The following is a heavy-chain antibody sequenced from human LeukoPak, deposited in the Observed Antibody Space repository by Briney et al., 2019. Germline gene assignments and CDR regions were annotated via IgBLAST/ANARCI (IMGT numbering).Heavy chain of an antibody. D-gene: IGHD3-22*01. CDR1: GGTFSSYA. J-gene: IGHJ4*02. CDR3: ALGPLEGSSGYYY. V-gene: IGHV1-69*04. CDR2: IIPILGIA. Sequence: GSSVKVSCKASGGTFSSYAFSWVRQAPGQGLEWMGRIIPILGIANYAQKFQGRVTITADKSTSTAYMELSSLRSEDTAVYYCALGPLEGSSGYYYWGQGTLVTVSS.